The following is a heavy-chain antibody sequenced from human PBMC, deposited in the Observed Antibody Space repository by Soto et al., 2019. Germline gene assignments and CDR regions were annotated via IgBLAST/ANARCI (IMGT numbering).Heavy chain of an antibody. D-gene: IGHD3-16*02. Sequence: SETLSLTCTVSGGSISSSSYYWGWIRQPPGKGLEWIGSIYYSGSTYYNPSLRSRVTTSVGTSKNQFSLRLTSVTAADTAVYYCARAARIRGTLHLGELSLSTHEYWGQGTLVTVSS. J-gene: IGHJ4*02. CDR3: ARAARIRGTLHLGELSLSTHEY. V-gene: IGHV4-39*01. CDR2: IYYSGST. CDR1: GGSISSSSYY.